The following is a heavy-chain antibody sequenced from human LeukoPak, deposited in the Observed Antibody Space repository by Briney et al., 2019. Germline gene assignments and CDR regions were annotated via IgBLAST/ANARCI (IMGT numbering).Heavy chain of an antibody. J-gene: IGHJ4*02. Sequence: GGSLRLSCAASGFTFSSYWMSWVRQAPGKGLECVANIKQDGSEKYYVDSVKGRFTISRENAKKSLYLQMNRLRAEDTAVYYCARDRSSSWYVFDYWGQGTLVTVSS. V-gene: IGHV3-7*01. D-gene: IGHD6-13*01. CDR2: IKQDGSEK. CDR1: GFTFSSYW. CDR3: ARDRSSSWYVFDY.